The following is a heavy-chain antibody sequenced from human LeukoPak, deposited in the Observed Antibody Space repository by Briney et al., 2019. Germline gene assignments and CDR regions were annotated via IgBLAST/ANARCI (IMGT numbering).Heavy chain of an antibody. CDR2: ISAYNGNT. J-gene: IGHJ4*02. CDR3: ARDQAATNTQVRFCLD. CDR1: GYTFASYG. V-gene: IGHV1-18*01. D-gene: IGHD3-9*01. Sequence: ASVKVSCKASGYTFASYGISWVRQAPGQGLEWMGWISAYNGNTNFAQKRQGRVTMTTDTSTSTAYMDLRSLRSDDTAVYYCARDQAATNTQVRFCLDWGQGTLVTVSS.